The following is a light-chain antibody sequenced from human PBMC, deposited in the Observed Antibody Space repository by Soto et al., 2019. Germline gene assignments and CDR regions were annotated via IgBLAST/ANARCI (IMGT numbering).Light chain of an antibody. Sequence: QSVLTQPASVSGSPGQSITISCTGTSSDVGSYDLVSWYQQHPGKPPKLMIYEGTKRPSGISNRFSGSKSGNMASLTISGLQAEDETDYYCCSYAGSNTYVFGTGTKLTVL. V-gene: IGLV2-23*01. CDR2: EGT. CDR3: CSYAGSNTYV. J-gene: IGLJ1*01. CDR1: SSDVGSYDL.